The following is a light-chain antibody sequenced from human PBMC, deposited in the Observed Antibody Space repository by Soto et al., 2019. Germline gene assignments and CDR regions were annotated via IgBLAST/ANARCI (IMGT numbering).Light chain of an antibody. V-gene: IGKV1-33*01. Sequence: DIQMTQSPSSLSVSVGDRVTITCQASEDISNFLNWYQQKPGKAPNLLIYDASELETGVPSRFSGSGSGTDFILTIINLQPEDIATYYCQQYDDLPYTFGQGSKLDFK. J-gene: IGKJ2*01. CDR3: QQYDDLPYT. CDR1: EDISNF. CDR2: DAS.